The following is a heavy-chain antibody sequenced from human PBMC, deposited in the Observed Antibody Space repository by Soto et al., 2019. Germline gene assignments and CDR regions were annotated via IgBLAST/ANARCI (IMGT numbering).Heavy chain of an antibody. V-gene: IGHV3-23*01. Sequence: EVQLLESGGGLVQPGGSLRLSCAASGFTFSSYAMSWVRQAPGKGLEWVSAISGSGGSTYYADSVKGRFTISRDNSKNTLYLQMNGLSAEDTAVYYCAKGRGYCSSTSCYVGSDYWGQGTLVTVSS. D-gene: IGHD2-2*01. CDR2: ISGSGGST. CDR3: AKGRGYCSSTSCYVGSDY. CDR1: GFTFSSYA. J-gene: IGHJ4*02.